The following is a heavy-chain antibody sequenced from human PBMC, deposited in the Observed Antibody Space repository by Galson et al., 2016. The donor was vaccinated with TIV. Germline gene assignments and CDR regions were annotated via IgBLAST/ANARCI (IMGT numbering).Heavy chain of an antibody. CDR2: VWFDGSNK. Sequence: SLRLSCAASGFTFGSYGVHWVRQAPGKGLEWVTGVWFDGSNKYYADSVKGRFTVSRDNSKNTVFLQMNSLRADGTAVYFCARHLSTAEYFGMEVWGQGTTVTVSS. V-gene: IGHV3-33*01. CDR3: ARHLSTAEYFGMEV. D-gene: IGHD2-21*02. J-gene: IGHJ6*02. CDR1: GFTFGSYG.